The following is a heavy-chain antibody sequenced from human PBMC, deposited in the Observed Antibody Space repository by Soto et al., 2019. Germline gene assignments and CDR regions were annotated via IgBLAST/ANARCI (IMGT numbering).Heavy chain of an antibody. CDR2: IYYSGST. V-gene: IGHV4-30-4*01. CDR3: ARGRLRYFDWLLS. CDR1: GGSISSGDYY. Sequence: SETLSLTCTVSGGSISSGDYYWSWIRQPPGKGLEWIGYIYYSGSTYYNPSLKSRVTISVDTSKNQFSLKLSSVTAADTAVYYCARGRLRYFDWLLSWGQGTLVTVSS. D-gene: IGHD3-9*01. J-gene: IGHJ4*02.